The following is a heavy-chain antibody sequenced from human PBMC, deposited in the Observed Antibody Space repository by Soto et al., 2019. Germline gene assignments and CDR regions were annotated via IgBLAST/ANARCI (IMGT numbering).Heavy chain of an antibody. CDR3: ARHLKALAAAMAY. J-gene: IGHJ4*02. D-gene: IGHD6-19*01. V-gene: IGHV4-39*01. CDR1: GDSISDTIYY. CDR2: IHYSGST. Sequence: QLQLRESGPGLMKPSETLSLTCRVSGDSISDTIYYWGWIRQAPGKGLEWIGSIHYSGSTQFHPSLKTRVTISVDTSKNEFSLRLRSVTAADTAVYYCARHLKALAAAMAYWGQGIPVTVSS.